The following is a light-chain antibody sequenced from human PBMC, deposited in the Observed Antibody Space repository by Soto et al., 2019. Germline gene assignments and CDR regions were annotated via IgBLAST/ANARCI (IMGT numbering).Light chain of an antibody. CDR2: DVT. CDR3: CSYAGSSSPYV. CDR1: SSDVGGYKS. J-gene: IGLJ1*01. Sequence: QSVLTQPRSVSGSPGQSVTISCAGTSSDVGGYKSVSWYQQHPGKAPKLIIYDVTKRPSGVPDRFSGSKSGNTASLTIYGLQAEDEADYYCCSYAGSSSPYVFGTGTKLTVL. V-gene: IGLV2-11*01.